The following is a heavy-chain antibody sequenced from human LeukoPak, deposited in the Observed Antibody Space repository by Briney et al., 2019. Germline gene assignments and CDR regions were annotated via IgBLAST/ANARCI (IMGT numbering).Heavy chain of an antibody. J-gene: IGHJ5*02. V-gene: IGHV3-30*02. Sequence: GGSLRLSCAAAGFTFGSYGMHWVRQAPGKGLEGVAFMRYDGSNKYYADSVRGRFTISRDNSKNTLYLQMNSLRAEDTAVYFCAKGDKMLTWRRTYNRFDPWGQGTLVTVSS. D-gene: IGHD3-16*01. CDR1: GFTFGSYG. CDR2: MRYDGSNK. CDR3: AKGDKMLTWRRTYNRFDP.